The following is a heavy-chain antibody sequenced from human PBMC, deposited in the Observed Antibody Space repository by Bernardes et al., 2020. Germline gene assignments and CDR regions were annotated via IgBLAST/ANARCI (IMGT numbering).Heavy chain of an antibody. CDR3: ARDSAVKGSYYYYYGMDV. CDR1: GFTFSSYW. CDR2: IKQDGSEK. J-gene: IGHJ6*02. Sequence: SLRLSCAASGFTFSSYWMSWDRQAPGKGLEWVANIKQDGSEKYYVDSVKGRFTISRDNAKNSLYLQMNSLRAEDTAVYYCARDSAVKGSYYYYYGMDVWGQGTTVTVSS. D-gene: IGHD1-26*01. V-gene: IGHV3-7*03.